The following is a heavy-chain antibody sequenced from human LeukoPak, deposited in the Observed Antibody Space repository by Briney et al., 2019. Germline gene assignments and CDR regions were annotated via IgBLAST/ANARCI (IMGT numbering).Heavy chain of an antibody. CDR1: GFTFSTYV. CDR3: ARAYYYDTSVTSDY. D-gene: IGHD3-22*01. CDR2: IWHDGTNK. Sequence: PGGSLRLSCAASGFTFSTYVMHWVRQAPGKGLDWVAIIWHDGTNKYYADSVKGRFTISRDNSKNTLYLQMNSLRVEDTAVYYCARAYYYDTSVTSDYWGQGTLVTVSS. V-gene: IGHV3-33*01. J-gene: IGHJ4*02.